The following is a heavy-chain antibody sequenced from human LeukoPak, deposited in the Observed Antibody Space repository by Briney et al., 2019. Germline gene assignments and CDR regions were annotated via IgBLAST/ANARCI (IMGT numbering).Heavy chain of an antibody. CDR2: ISYDGSNK. CDR3: AKDVSGSYYGWFDP. CDR1: GFTFSSYG. Sequence: GSLRLSCAASGFTFSSYGMHWVRQAPGKGLEWVAVISYDGSNKYYADSVKGRFTISRDNSKNTLYLQMNSLRAEDTAVYYCAKDVSGSYYGWFDPWGQGTLVTVPS. V-gene: IGHV3-30*18. J-gene: IGHJ5*02. D-gene: IGHD1-26*01.